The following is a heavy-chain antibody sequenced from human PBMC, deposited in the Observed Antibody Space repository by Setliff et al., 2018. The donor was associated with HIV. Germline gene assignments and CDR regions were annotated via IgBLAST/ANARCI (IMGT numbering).Heavy chain of an antibody. J-gene: IGHJ6*02. CDR2: FHYSGST. D-gene: IGHD3-22*01. CDR1: AGSFTSSSYY. V-gene: IGHV4-39*07. CDR3: ARDRYDSSGFGVGYGMDV. Sequence: SETLSLTCNVSAGSFTSSSYYWGWIRQPPGKGLEWIGSFHYSGSTNYNPSLKSRVTISVDTSKNQFSLKLSSVTAADTAVYYCARDRYDSSGFGVGYGMDVWGQGTTVTVSS.